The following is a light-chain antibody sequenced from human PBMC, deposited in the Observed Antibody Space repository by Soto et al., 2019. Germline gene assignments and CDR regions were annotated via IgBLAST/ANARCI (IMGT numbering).Light chain of an antibody. CDR1: SSDVGDYIS. CDR2: EVS. J-gene: IGLJ1*01. V-gene: IGLV2-14*01. Sequence: QSVLTQPASVSGSPEQSISISCTGPSSDVGDYISVSWFQQHPGKAPKLMIYEVSNRPSGVSNRFSGSKSANTASLTISGLKAEDEADYYCTSYTSSTTLYVFGTGTKLTVL. CDR3: TSYTSSTTLYV.